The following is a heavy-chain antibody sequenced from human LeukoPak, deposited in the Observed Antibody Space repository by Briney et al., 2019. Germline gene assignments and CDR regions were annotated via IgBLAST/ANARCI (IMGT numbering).Heavy chain of an antibody. V-gene: IGHV3-30*02. CDR3: AKHRTGGTYGDYGFDY. J-gene: IGHJ4*02. CDR2: IRYDGSKT. CDR1: GFTFSTYG. Sequence: GGSLRLSCAASGFTFSTYGMNWDRQAPGKGLEWVASIRYDGSKTYYADSVKGRFTISRDNSKNTLYLQMNSLRAEDTAVYYCAKHRTGGTYGDYGFDYWGQGTLVPVSS. D-gene: IGHD4-17*01.